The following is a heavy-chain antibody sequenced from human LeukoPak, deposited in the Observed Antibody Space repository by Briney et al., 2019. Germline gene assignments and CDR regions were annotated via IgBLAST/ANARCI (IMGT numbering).Heavy chain of an antibody. D-gene: IGHD1-26*01. J-gene: IGHJ4*02. CDR2: IYYSGSN. Sequence: SETLSLTCSASGGSISGYYWSWIRQPPGKGLEWIGYIYYSGSNNYNPSLESRAAISVDTSKNHFSLTLSFVTVADTAVYYCARSTTSGLLGGYLDDWGRGTLVTVSS. V-gene: IGHV4-59*01. CDR3: ARSTTSGLLGGYLDD. CDR1: GGSISGYY.